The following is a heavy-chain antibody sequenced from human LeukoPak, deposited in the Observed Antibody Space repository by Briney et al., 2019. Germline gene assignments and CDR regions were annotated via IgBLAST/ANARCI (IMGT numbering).Heavy chain of an antibody. J-gene: IGHJ5*02. D-gene: IGHD6-13*01. CDR3: AKANSSSWYPNWFDP. Sequence: GGSLRLSCAASGFTFSSYAMSWVRQAPGKGLEWVSAISGSGGSTYYADSVKGRFTISRDNSKNTLYLQMNSLRAEDTAVYYCAKANSSSWYPNWFDPWGQGTLVTVSS. V-gene: IGHV3-23*01. CDR2: ISGSGGST. CDR1: GFTFSSYA.